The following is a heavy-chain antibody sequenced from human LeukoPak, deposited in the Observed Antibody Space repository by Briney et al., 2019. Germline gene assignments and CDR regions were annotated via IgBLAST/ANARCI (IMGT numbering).Heavy chain of an antibody. CDR2: INHSGST. J-gene: IGHJ4*02. D-gene: IGHD5-24*01. CDR3: ARVVGDGYNYPYYFDY. V-gene: IGHV4-34*01. Sequence: SETLSLTCAVYGGSFRGYYWRWLRQPPGKGLEWIGEINHSGSTNYNPSLKSRVTISVDTSKNQFSLKLSSVTAADTAVYYCARVVGDGYNYPYYFDYWGQGTLVTVSS. CDR1: GGSFRGYY.